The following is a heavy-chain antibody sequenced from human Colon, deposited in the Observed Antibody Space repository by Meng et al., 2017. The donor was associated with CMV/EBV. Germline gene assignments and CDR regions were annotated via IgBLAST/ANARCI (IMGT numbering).Heavy chain of an antibody. Sequence: CKASGFTFSAYYIHWVRQAPGKGLEWVGRINPISGGTTYAQKFKGRVTLTRDTSISTDYMEVGRLTSDDTAVYFCARELESGGLDYWGQGTLVTVSS. CDR1: GFTFSAYY. CDR3: ARELESGGLDY. CDR2: INPISGGT. D-gene: IGHD3-3*01. J-gene: IGHJ4*02. V-gene: IGHV1-2*06.